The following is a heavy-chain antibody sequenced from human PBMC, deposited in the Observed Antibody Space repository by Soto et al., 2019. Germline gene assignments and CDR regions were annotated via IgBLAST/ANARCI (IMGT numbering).Heavy chain of an antibody. Sequence: QVQLQESGPGLVKPSETLSLTCTVSGGSISSYYWSWIRQPPGKGLEWIGYSYYSGSTNYNPSLKCRVTISVDTSKNQFSLKLSSVTAADTAVYYCARVNDFWSGYSSSLWFDPWGQGTLVTVSS. D-gene: IGHD3-3*01. CDR3: ARVNDFWSGYSSSLWFDP. CDR1: GGSISSYY. CDR2: SYYSGST. J-gene: IGHJ5*02. V-gene: IGHV4-59*01.